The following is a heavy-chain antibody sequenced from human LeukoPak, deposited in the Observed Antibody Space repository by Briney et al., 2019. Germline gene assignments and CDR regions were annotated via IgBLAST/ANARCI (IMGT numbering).Heavy chain of an antibody. Sequence: GGSLRLSCAASGFTFSSYEMNWVRQAPGKGLEWASYISSSGSTIYYADSVKGRFTISRDNAKNSLYLQMNSLRAEDTAVYYCARDIDYEKRFDYWGQGTLVTVSS. J-gene: IGHJ4*02. CDR1: GFTFSSYE. V-gene: IGHV3-48*03. CDR3: ARDIDYEKRFDY. CDR2: ISSSGSTI. D-gene: IGHD3-22*01.